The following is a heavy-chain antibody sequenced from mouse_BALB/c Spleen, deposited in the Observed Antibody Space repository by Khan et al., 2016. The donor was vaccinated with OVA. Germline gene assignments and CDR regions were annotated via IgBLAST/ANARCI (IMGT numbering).Heavy chain of an antibody. J-gene: IGHJ4*01. D-gene: IGHD2-14*01. CDR1: GFSLSSYN. CDR2: IWGGRGK. V-gene: IGHV2-6-4*01. CDR3: ARAYYRYDGYDAMDY. Sequence: QVQLKESGPGLVAPSQSLSITCTVSGFSLSSYNIHWVRQPPGKGLEWLGMIWGGRGKTYYKTLKIRMSTSKDNYKSKVFLKMNSRQTDDTAMYYCARAYYRYDGYDAMDYWGQGTSVTVSS.